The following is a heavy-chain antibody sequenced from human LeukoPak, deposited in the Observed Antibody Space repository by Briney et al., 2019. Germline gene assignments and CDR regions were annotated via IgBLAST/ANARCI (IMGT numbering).Heavy chain of an antibody. CDR1: GFTFDDYA. J-gene: IGHJ4*02. D-gene: IGHD5-24*01. CDR2: ISWNSGSI. Sequence: GGSLRLSCAASGFTFDDYAMHWVRQAPGKGLEWVSGISWNSGSIGYADSVKGRFTISRDNAKNSLYLQMNSLRAEDTALYYCAKGGNGYQKPFDYWGQGTLATVSS. CDR3: AKGGNGYQKPFDY. V-gene: IGHV3-9*01.